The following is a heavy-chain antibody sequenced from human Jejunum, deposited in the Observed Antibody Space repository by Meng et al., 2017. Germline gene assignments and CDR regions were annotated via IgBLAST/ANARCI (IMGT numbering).Heavy chain of an antibody. CDR1: GFTFSNYW. J-gene: IGHJ5*02. Sequence: GESLKISCVASGFTFSNYWMSWVRQAPGKGLEWVATFKSDGGCKYYADSVKGRFAISRDNTQNSLYLHMSSLIAEDTALYYCATGSTSGYGTTWFDPWGQGSLVTVSS. CDR3: ATGSTSGYGTTWFDP. V-gene: IGHV3-7*01. CDR2: FKSDGGCK. D-gene: IGHD3-22*01.